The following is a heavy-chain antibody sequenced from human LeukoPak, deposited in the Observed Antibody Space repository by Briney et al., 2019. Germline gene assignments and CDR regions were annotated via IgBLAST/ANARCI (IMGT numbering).Heavy chain of an antibody. J-gene: IGHJ4*02. D-gene: IGHD6-25*01. CDR3: AREISASFDY. CDR2: INPNSGDT. Sequence: ASVKVSCKASGYIFTGSYMHCVRQAPGQGLEWMGWINPNSGDTNYAQKFQGRVTVTRDTSITTVYMELSILRSDDTAVYYCAREISASFDYWGQGTLVTVSS. CDR1: GYIFTGSY. V-gene: IGHV1-2*02.